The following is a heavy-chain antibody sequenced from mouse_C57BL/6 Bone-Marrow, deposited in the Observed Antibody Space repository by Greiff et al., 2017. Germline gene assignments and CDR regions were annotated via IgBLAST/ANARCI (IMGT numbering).Heavy chain of an antibody. D-gene: IGHD2-1*01. V-gene: IGHV2-9-1*01. Sequence: VKLMESGPGLVAPSPSLSITCTVSGFSLTSYAISWVRQPPGQGLEWLGVIWTGGGTTYNSAPKSRLSISKDNSKSHVFLKMNSLQTDDTARYYCDRKRIDLLNTYYAMDYWGQGTSVTVSS. CDR1: GFSLTSYA. J-gene: IGHJ4*01. CDR2: IWTGGGT. CDR3: DRKRIDLLNTYYAMDY.